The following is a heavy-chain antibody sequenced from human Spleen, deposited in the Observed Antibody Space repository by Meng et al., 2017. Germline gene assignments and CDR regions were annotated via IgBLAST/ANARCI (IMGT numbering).Heavy chain of an antibody. J-gene: IGHJ4*02. CDR2: VSSDGNNK. V-gene: IGHV3-30-3*01. CDR1: GFTFSSYA. CDR3: AKGRLNKDFDY. Sequence: QVQLVESGGGVVQPGRSLRLSCAASGFTFSSYAIHWARQAPGKGLEWVAAVSSDGNNKYYAASVKGRFTISRDNSKNTLYLQVNSLRAEDTAVYYCAKGRLNKDFDYWGQGTLVTVSS. D-gene: IGHD1/OR15-1a*01.